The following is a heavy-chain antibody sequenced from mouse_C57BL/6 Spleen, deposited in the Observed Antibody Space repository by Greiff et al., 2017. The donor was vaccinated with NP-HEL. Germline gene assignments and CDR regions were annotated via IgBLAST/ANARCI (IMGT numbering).Heavy chain of an antibody. CDR1: GYTFTSYW. CDR2: IDPSDSYT. CDR3: ARWGLDYDEFAY. J-gene: IGHJ3*01. V-gene: IGHV1-50*01. Sequence: VKLMESGAELVKPGASVKLSCKASGYTFTSYWMQWVKQRPGQGLEWIGEIDPSDSYTNYNQKFKGKATLTVDTSSSTAYMQLSSLTSEDSAVYYCARWGLDYDEFAYWGQGTLVTVSA. D-gene: IGHD2-4*01.